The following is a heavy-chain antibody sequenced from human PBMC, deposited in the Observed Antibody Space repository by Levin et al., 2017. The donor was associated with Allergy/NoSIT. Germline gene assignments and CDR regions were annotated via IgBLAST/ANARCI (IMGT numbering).Heavy chain of an antibody. Sequence: SCAASGFTFSSYDMRWVRQAPGKGLEWVAVISYDGTNKYYADSVKGRFTISRDDSKNTVYLQMNSLRAEDTAVYYCTRGGRGGYHSGSYYKSFDYWGQGTLVTVSS. CDR3: TRGGRGGYHSGSYYKSFDY. CDR1: GFTFSSYD. J-gene: IGHJ4*02. D-gene: IGHD3-10*01. CDR2: ISYDGTNK. V-gene: IGHV3-30-3*01.